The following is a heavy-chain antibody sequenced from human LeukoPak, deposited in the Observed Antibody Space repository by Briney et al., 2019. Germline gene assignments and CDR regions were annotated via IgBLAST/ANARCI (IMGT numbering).Heavy chain of an antibody. V-gene: IGHV4-30-2*01. D-gene: IGHD1-14*01. CDR3: ARDETGTGEP. Sequence: SSETLSLTCTVSGGSISSGGYYWSWIRQPPGKGLEWIGYIYHSGSTYYNPSLKSRVTISVDRSKNQFSLKLSSVTAADTAVYYCARDETGTGEPWGQGTLVTVSS. CDR2: IYHSGST. CDR1: GGSISSGGYY. J-gene: IGHJ5*02.